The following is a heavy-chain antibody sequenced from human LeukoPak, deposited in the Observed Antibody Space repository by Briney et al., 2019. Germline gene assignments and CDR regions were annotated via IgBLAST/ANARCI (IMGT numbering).Heavy chain of an antibody. V-gene: IGHV3-30-3*01. J-gene: IGHJ4*02. D-gene: IGHD5-12*01. CDR3: ARGGTRGYSGYGPEY. CDR1: GFTVSSFP. CDR2: ISDDGSNK. Sequence: GGSLRLSCAASGFTVSSFPMHWVRQAPGKGLEWVAVISDDGSNKYDADSVKGRFTISRDNSKNTLYMQMSSLRVEDTAVYYCARGGTRGYSGYGPEYWGQGTLVTVSS.